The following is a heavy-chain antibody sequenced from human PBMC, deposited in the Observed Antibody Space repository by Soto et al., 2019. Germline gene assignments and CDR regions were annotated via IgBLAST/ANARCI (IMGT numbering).Heavy chain of an antibody. CDR1: GGSVSSGGYY. Sequence: SETLSLTCTVSGGSVSSGGYYWSWIRQHPGKGLEWIGYIYYSGSTYYNPSLKSRVTISVDTSKNRFSLKLSSVTAADTAVYYCAKTGNDYGDYNDYWGQGTLVTVSS. D-gene: IGHD4-17*01. V-gene: IGHV4-31*03. J-gene: IGHJ4*02. CDR3: AKTGNDYGDYNDY. CDR2: IYYSGST.